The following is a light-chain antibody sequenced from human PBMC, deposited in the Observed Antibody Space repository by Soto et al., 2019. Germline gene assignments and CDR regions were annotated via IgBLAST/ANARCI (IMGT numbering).Light chain of an antibody. J-gene: IGKJ4*01. CDR2: GAS. V-gene: IGKV3-15*01. CDR1: QSVSRD. Sequence: DIVMTQSPATLSVSPGERATLSCRASQSVSRDLGWYQQKPGQAPRLLIYGASTRATGVPARFSGSGSGTAFTLTISSLQSEDFAIYYCQQSNNWPLTFVGGTKVEIK. CDR3: QQSNNWPLT.